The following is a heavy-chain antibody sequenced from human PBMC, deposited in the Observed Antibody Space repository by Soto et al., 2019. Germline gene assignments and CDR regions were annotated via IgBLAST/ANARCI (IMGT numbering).Heavy chain of an antibody. CDR1: GYTFTSYG. V-gene: IGHV1-18*01. CDR2: ISAYNGNT. CDR3: AAKYCSGGSCYSGFAFDI. J-gene: IGHJ3*02. D-gene: IGHD2-15*01. Sequence: ASVKVSCKASGYTFTSYGISWVRQAPGQGLEWMGWISAYNGNTNYAQKLQGRVTMTTDTSTSTAYMELRSLRSDDTAVYYCAAKYCSGGSCYSGFAFDIWGQGTMVTVSS.